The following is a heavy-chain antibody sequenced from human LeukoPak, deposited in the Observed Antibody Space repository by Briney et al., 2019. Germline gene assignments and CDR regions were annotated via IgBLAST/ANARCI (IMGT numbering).Heavy chain of an antibody. D-gene: IGHD3-22*01. CDR3: ARERGGYHYNWFDP. Sequence: GASVKVSCKASGYTFTDYYIHWVRQAPGQGLEWMGRIIPILGIANYAQKFQGRVTITADKSTSTAYMELSSLRSEDTAVYYCARERGGYHYNWFDPWGQGTLVTVSS. V-gene: IGHV1-69*04. J-gene: IGHJ5*02. CDR2: IIPILGIA. CDR1: GYTFTDYY.